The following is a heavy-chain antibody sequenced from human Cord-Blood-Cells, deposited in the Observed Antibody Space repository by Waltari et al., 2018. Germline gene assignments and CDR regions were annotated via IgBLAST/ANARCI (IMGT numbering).Heavy chain of an antibody. D-gene: IGHD7-27*01. J-gene: IGHJ4*02. Sequence: QVRLVQSGAEVKKPGASVKVSCKASGYTFTGYYMHWVRQAPGQGLEWMGWTNPNSGGTNYAQKVPGRVAMTRDTSTSPAYMELSRLRSDDTAVYYCARANWGHWGYYFDYWGQGTLVTVSS. V-gene: IGHV1-2*02. CDR2: TNPNSGGT. CDR3: ARANWGHWGYYFDY. CDR1: GYTFTGYY.